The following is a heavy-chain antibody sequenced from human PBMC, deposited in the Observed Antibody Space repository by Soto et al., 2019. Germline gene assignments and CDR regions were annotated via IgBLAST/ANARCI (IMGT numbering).Heavy chain of an antibody. V-gene: IGHV4-59*01. J-gene: IGHJ4*02. CDR3: ASSDGRY. CDR2: IYYSGST. Sequence: SETLSLTSTVSGGSISNYYWSWIRQPAGKGLEWIGYIYYSGSTNYNPSLKGRVTISVDTSKNQFSLKLSSVTAADTAVYYCASSDGRYWGQGTLVTVSS. CDR1: GGSISNYY.